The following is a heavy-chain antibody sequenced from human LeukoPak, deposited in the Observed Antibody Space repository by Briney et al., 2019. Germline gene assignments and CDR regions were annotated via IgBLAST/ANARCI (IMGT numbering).Heavy chain of an antibody. J-gene: IGHJ4*02. CDR3: ARDKSSGYVGASSFDY. CDR2: ISYDGSNK. Sequence: PGRSLRLSCAASGFTFSSYGMHWVRQAPGKGLEWVTFISYDGSNKYYADSVKGRFTTSRDNAKNSLYLQMNSLRAEDTAVYYCARDKSSGYVGASSFDYWGQGTLVTVSS. D-gene: IGHD1-26*01. CDR1: GFTFSSYG. V-gene: IGHV3-30*03.